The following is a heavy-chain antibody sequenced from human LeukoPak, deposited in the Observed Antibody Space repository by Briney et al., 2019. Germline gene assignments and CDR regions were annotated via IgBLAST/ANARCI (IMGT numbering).Heavy chain of an antibody. Sequence: PSETLSLTCAVYGGSFSGYYWSWIRQPPGKGLEWIGYIYYSGSTNYNPSLKSRVTISVDTSKNQFSLKLSSVTAADTAVYYCARVPPSSSWYFYFDYWGQGTLVTVSS. D-gene: IGHD6-13*01. CDR2: IYYSGST. V-gene: IGHV4-59*01. CDR3: ARVPPSSSWYFYFDY. J-gene: IGHJ4*02. CDR1: GGSFSGYY.